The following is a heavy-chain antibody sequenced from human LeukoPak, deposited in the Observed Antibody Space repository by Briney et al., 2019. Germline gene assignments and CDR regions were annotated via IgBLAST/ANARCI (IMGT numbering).Heavy chain of an antibody. CDR1: GGTFSIYA. J-gene: IGHJ4*02. CDR3: ARESSGSYSGFDY. CDR2: VIPIFGTA. V-gene: IGHV1-69*13. Sequence: ASVKVSCKASGGTFSIYAISWVRQAPGQELEWMGGVIPIFGTANYAQKFQGRVTITADESTSTAYMELSSLRSEDTAVYYCARESSGSYSGFDYWGQGTLVTVSS. D-gene: IGHD1-26*01.